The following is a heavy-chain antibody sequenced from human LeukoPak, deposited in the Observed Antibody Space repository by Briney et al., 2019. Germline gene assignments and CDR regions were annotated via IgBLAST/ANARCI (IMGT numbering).Heavy chain of an antibody. CDR1: GFTFSSYA. V-gene: IGHV3-30-3*01. CDR3: ARGYCSGGSCYSLEIYYYYGMDV. D-gene: IGHD2-15*01. CDR2: ISYDGSNK. Sequence: QSGGSLRLSCAASGFTFSSYAMHWVRQAPGKGLEWVAVISYDGSNKYYADSVKGRFTISRDNSKNTLYLQMNSLRAEDTAVYYCARGYCSGGSCYSLEIYYYYGMDVWGQGTTVTVSS. J-gene: IGHJ6*02.